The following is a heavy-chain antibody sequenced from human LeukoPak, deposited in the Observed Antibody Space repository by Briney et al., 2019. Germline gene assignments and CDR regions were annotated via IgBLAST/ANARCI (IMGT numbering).Heavy chain of an antibody. V-gene: IGHV3-30-3*01. CDR3: ARGMAAAGQTDY. CDR2: ISSDGSKK. D-gene: IGHD6-13*01. CDR1: GFTFSSYT. J-gene: IGHJ4*02. Sequence: GGSLRLSYVASGFTFSSYTIHWVRQAPGKGLEWVAVISSDGSKKYYVDSVKGRFTISRDNSKNTLYLQMNSLRAEDTAVYYCARGMAAAGQTDYWGQGTPVTVSS.